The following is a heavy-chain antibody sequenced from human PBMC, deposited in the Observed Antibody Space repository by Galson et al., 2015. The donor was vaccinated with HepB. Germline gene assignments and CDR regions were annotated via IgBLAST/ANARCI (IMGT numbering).Heavy chain of an antibody. CDR1: GFTLSSYA. CDR2: TSSDVSDK. D-gene: IGHD5-12*01. V-gene: IGHV3-30*03. Sequence: SLRLSCAASGFTLSSYAMHWVRQAPGQGPEWVAVTSSDVSDKYYGDSVKGRFTISRDNSKSTLYLQMNSLRPEDTAVYYCARAPVATINYCFYLEVWGKGTTVTVSS. J-gene: IGHJ6*03. CDR3: ARAPVATINYCFYLEV.